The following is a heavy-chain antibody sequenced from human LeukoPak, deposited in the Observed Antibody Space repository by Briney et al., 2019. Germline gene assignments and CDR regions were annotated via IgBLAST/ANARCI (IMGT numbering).Heavy chain of an antibody. CDR3: SRGGGAAHD. V-gene: IGHV3-49*03. CDR1: GFTFGDSA. Sequence: GGSLRLSCTASGFTFGDSAMSWFRQAPGKGLEWVAFIRSKSYGVTAEYAGSVRGRFTISRDDSKNVIYLQMDSPETEDTAVYYCSRGGGAAHDWGQGTRVTVSS. J-gene: IGHJ4*02. CDR2: IRSKSYGVTA. D-gene: IGHD6-6*01.